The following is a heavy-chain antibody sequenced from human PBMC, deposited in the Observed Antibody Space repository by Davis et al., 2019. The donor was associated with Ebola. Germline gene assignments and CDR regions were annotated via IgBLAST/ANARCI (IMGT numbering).Heavy chain of an antibody. J-gene: IGHJ6*02. CDR1: GFTFSSYS. Sequence: GGSLRLSCAASGFTFSSYSMNWVRQAPGKGLEWVSSISSSSSYIYYADSVKGRFTISRDNAKNSLYLQMNSLRAEDTAVYYCARLAIAARLYYYYYYGMDVWGQGTTVTVSS. CDR3: ARLAIAARLYYYYYYGMDV. V-gene: IGHV3-21*01. D-gene: IGHD6-6*01. CDR2: ISSSSSYI.